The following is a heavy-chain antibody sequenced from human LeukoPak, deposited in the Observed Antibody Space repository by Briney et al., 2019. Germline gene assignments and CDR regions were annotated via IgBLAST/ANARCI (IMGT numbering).Heavy chain of an antibody. CDR3: ARDFRFLEDY. CDR2: ISSSSSYI. Sequence: GGSLRLSCAASGFTFSSYSMNWVRQAPGKGLEWVSSISSSSSYIYYADSVKGRFTISRDNAKNSLYLPMNSLRAEDTAVYYCARDFRFLEDYWGQGTLVTVSS. CDR1: GFTFSSYS. D-gene: IGHD3-3*01. V-gene: IGHV3-21*01. J-gene: IGHJ4*02.